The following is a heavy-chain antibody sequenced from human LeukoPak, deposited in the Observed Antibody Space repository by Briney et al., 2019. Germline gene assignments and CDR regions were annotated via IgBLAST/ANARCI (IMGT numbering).Heavy chain of an antibody. CDR2: IYYSGST. CDR1: GGSISSYY. CDR3: AREGGRGVWYFDL. Sequence: PSETLSLTCTVSGGSISSYYWSWIRQPPGKGLEWIGYIYYSGSTNYNPSLKSRVTISVDTSKNQFSLKLSSVTATDTAVYYCAREGGRGVWYFDLWGRGTLVTVSS. V-gene: IGHV4-59*01. J-gene: IGHJ2*01. D-gene: IGHD2-8*01.